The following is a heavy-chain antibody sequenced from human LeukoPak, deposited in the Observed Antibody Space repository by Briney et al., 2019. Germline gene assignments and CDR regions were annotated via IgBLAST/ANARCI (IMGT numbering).Heavy chain of an antibody. CDR3: ARQNNYDDY. V-gene: IGHV4-39*01. Sequence: SETLSLTCTVSGGSISSSSYSWGWIRQPPGKGLEWIGSIYYSGSTYYNPSLKGRVTISVDTSKNQFSLKLSSVTAADTAVYYCARQNNYDDYWGQGTLVTVSS. CDR2: IYYSGST. J-gene: IGHJ4*02. CDR1: GGSISSSSYS.